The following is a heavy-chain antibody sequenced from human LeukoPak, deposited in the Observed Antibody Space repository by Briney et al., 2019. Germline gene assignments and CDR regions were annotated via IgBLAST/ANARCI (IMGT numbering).Heavy chain of an antibody. CDR3: ARDTGLGRYYDSSGYYPAGRWFDP. Sequence: ASVKVSCKASGYTFTSFAIHWVRQAPGQRLEWMGWINAGNGNTKYSQKFQGRVTITRDKSASTANMELSSLSSEDTAVYYCARDTGLGRYYDSSGYYPAGRWFDPWGLGTLVTVSS. CDR1: GYTFTSFA. J-gene: IGHJ5*02. D-gene: IGHD3-22*01. CDR2: INAGNGNT. V-gene: IGHV1-3*01.